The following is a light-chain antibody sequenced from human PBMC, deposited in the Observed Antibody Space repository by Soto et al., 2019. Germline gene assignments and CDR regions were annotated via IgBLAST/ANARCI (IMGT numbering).Light chain of an antibody. CDR1: SSDVGGYNY. CDR3: SSYTRSITSPPYV. Sequence: QSALTQPASVSGSPGQSITISCTGTSSDVGGYNYVSWYQQHPGKAPKLMIYDVSNRPSGVSNRFSGSKSGNTASLTISGLQAEDEADYYCSSYTRSITSPPYVFGTGTKLTVL. V-gene: IGLV2-14*01. J-gene: IGLJ1*01. CDR2: DVS.